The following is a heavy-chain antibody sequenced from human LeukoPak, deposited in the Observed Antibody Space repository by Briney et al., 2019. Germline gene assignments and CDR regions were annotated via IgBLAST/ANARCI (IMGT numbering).Heavy chain of an antibody. CDR2: ISRSASSI. CDR3: ARNDYGDYGIDY. V-gene: IGHV3-21*01. CDR1: AFTFSTYS. D-gene: IGHD4-17*01. J-gene: IGHJ4*02. Sequence: PGGSLRLSCASSAFTFSTYSMSWVRQAPGKGLEWVSYISRSASSIYYADSVKGRFTTSRDNAKNSLYLQMNSLRAEDTAIYFCARNDYGDYGIDYWGQGTLVTVSS.